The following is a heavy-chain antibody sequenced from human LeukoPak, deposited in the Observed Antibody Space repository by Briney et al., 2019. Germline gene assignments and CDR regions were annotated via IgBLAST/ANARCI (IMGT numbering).Heavy chain of an antibody. D-gene: IGHD5-24*01. CDR2: IFPSGGEI. CDR1: GSTFSTFA. V-gene: IGHV3-21*01. CDR3: ARDRWLQSNYYMDV. J-gene: IGHJ6*03. Sequence: PGGSLRLSCAASGSTFSTFAMIWVRQPPGKGLEWVSSIFPSGGEIHYADSVKGRFTISRDNAKNSLYLQMNSLRAEDTAVYYCARDRWLQSNYYMDVWGKGTTVTISS.